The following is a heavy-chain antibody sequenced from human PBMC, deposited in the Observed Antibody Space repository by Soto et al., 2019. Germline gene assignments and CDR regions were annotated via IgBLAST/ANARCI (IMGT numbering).Heavy chain of an antibody. J-gene: IGHJ6*03. D-gene: IGHD3-9*01. CDR3: AREGILTCGERGELPNSSYYYYMDL. Sequence: GASVKVSCKASGYTLTSYAMHWVRQAPGQRLEWMGWINAGNGNTKYSQKFQGRATITRDTSASTAYMELSSLRSEDTAVYYCAREGILTCGERGELPNSSYYYYMDLWGKRTTVTV. CDR2: INAGNGNT. CDR1: GYTLTSYA. V-gene: IGHV1-3*01.